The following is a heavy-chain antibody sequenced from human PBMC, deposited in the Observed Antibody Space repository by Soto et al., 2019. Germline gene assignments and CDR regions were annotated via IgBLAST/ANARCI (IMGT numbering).Heavy chain of an antibody. J-gene: IGHJ5*02. CDR1: AFTFSSYS. CDR2: ISSSSSTI. V-gene: IGHV3-48*02. Sequence: EVQLVESGGGLVQPGGSLRLSCAASAFTFSSYSMNWVRQAPGKGLEWVSYISSSSSTIYYADSVKGRFTISRDNAKNSLYLQMNSLRDEDTAVYYCAILSTPLFDPWGQGTLVTVSS. CDR3: AILSTPLFDP.